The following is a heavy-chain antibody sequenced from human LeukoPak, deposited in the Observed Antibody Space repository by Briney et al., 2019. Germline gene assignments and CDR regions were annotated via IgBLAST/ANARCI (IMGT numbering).Heavy chain of an antibody. Sequence: SGGSLRLSCAASGFTFSGYNMNWVRQAPGKGLEWVSGISSSSSYIYYADSVKGRFTISRDNAKNSLYLQMNSPRAQDTALCDSARVLIWYEPAAAVGYWGQGTLVTVSS. CDR1: GFTFSGYN. V-gene: IGHV3-21*01. CDR3: ARVLIWYEPAAAVGY. J-gene: IGHJ4*02. D-gene: IGHD3-9*01. CDR2: ISSSSSYI.